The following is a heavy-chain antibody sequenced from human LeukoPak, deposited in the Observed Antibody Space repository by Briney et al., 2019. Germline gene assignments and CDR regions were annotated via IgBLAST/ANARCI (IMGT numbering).Heavy chain of an antibody. CDR2: IYYSGST. CDR3: ARDDKYCSGGSCYPGRFDY. V-gene: IGHV4-30-4*01. D-gene: IGHD2-15*01. J-gene: IGHJ4*02. CDR1: GGSISSGDYY. Sequence: SQTLSLTCTVSGGSISSGDYYWSWIRQPPGKGLEWIGYIYYSGSTYYNPSLKSRVTISVDTSKNQFSLKLSSVTAADTAVYYCARDDKYCSGGSCYPGRFDYWGQGTLVAVSS.